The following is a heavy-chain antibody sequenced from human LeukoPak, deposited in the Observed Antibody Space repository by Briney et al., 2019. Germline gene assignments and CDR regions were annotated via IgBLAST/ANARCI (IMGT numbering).Heavy chain of an antibody. D-gene: IGHD3-10*01. V-gene: IGHV4-59*08. Sequence: SETLPLTCTVSGGSISSYYWTWIRQPPGKGLEWIGYIYYSGSTNYNPSLKSRVTISVDTSKNQFSLKLTSVTAADTAVYYCARLYYYGSGTYYRTSGYFDYWGQGTLVTVSS. J-gene: IGHJ4*02. CDR2: IYYSGST. CDR3: ARLYYYGSGTYYRTSGYFDY. CDR1: GGSISSYY.